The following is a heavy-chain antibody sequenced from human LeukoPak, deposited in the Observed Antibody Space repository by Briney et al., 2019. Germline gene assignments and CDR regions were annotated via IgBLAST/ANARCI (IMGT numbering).Heavy chain of an antibody. J-gene: IGHJ4*02. CDR2: IKKTGSET. Sequence: GSLRLSCAASGFTFSHFWMSWVRQAPGKGLEWVAYIKKTGSETYYVDSVKGRFTITRDNTRSSLFLQMYSLRAEDTAVYFCAREDGYCSGGNCYSYFDSWGQGTPVTVSS. V-gene: IGHV3-7*01. CDR3: AREDGYCSGGNCYSYFDS. D-gene: IGHD2-15*01. CDR1: GFTFSHFW.